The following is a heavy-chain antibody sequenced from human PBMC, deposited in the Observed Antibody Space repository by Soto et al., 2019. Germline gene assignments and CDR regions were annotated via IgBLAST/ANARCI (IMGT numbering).Heavy chain of an antibody. Sequence: ASVKVSCKASGYTFTSYYIHWVRQAPGQGLEWMGIINPSGGSTSYAQKFQGRVTMTRDTSTSTVYMELSSLRSEDTAVYYCARDRHYYYDSSGYSYYFDYWGQGTLVTVSS. D-gene: IGHD3-22*01. J-gene: IGHJ4*02. V-gene: IGHV1-46*01. CDR3: ARDRHYYYDSSGYSYYFDY. CDR2: INPSGGST. CDR1: GYTFTSYY.